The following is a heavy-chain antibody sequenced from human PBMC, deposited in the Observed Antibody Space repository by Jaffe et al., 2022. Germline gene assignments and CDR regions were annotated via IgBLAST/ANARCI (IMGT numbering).Heavy chain of an antibody. CDR1: GFTFSNAW. V-gene: IGHV3-15*01. J-gene: IGHJ3*02. Sequence: EVQLVESGGGLVKPGGSLRLSCAASGFTFSNAWMSWVRQAPGKGLEWVGRIKSKTDGGTTDYAAPVKGRFTISRDDSKNTLYLQMNSLKTEDTAVYYCTTSLANYDFWSGYVSDAFDIWGQGTMVTVSS. CDR3: TTSLANYDFWSGYVSDAFDI. CDR2: IKSKTDGGTT. D-gene: IGHD3-3*01.